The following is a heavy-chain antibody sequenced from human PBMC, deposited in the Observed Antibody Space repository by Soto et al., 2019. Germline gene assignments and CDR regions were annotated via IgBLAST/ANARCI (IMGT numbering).Heavy chain of an antibody. CDR2: IYYSGST. V-gene: IGHV4-39*01. J-gene: IGHJ6*02. D-gene: IGHD3-9*01. CDR1: GGSISSSSYY. CDR3: ARQPPYYDILTGPYGMDV. Sequence: SETLSLTCTVSGGSISSSSYYWGWIRQPPGKGLEWIGSIYYSGSTYYNPSLKSRVTISVDTSKNQFSLKLSSVTAADTAVYYCARQPPYYDILTGPYGMDVWGQGTTVTVSS.